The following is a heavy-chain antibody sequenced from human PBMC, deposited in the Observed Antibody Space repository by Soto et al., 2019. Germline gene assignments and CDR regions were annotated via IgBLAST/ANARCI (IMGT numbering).Heavy chain of an antibody. CDR3: AKDIGAYCAGDCYLPDY. J-gene: IGHJ4*02. V-gene: IGHV3-43D*04. CDR1: GLTFDDYA. Sequence: PGGSLRLSCAASGLTFDDYAMHWVRQGPGKGLEWVSVITWDGGSTYYTDSVKGRFTVSRDNSKNSLYLLMHSPRAEDTALYYCAKDIGAYCAGDCYLPDYWGQGTLVTVSS. D-gene: IGHD2-21*02. CDR2: ITWDGGST.